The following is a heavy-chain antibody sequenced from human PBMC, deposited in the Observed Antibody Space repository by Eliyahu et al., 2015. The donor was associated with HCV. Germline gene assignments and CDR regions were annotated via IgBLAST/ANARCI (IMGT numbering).Heavy chain of an antibody. CDR2: IYYSGST. J-gene: IGHJ4*02. D-gene: IGHD6-13*01. CDR3: ARSPGNIIAAAGGLWSFDY. CDR1: GGSISSYY. Sequence: LVKPSETLSLTCTVSGGSISSYYWSWIRQPPGKGLEWIGYIYYSGSTNYNPSLKSRVTISVDTSKNQFSLKLSPVTAADTAVYYCARSPGNIIAAAGGLWSFDYWGQGTLVTVSS. V-gene: IGHV4-59*01.